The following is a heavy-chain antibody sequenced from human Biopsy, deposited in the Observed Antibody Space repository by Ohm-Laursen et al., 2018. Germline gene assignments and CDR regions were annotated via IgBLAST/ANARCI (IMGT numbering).Heavy chain of an antibody. V-gene: IGHV4-61*01. CDR3: ARGMRSSGWPYFDS. D-gene: IGHD6-19*01. CDR2: IYDRGSTA. J-gene: IGHJ4*02. Sequence: SETLSLTCTVSGDSVSSGSFYWTWIRQPPGQGLEYIGYIYDRGSTANYNPSLESRVTMSVDMPKNQFSLKLSSVTAADTAIYYCARGMRSSGWPYFDSWGQGTLVTVPS. CDR1: GDSVSSGSFY.